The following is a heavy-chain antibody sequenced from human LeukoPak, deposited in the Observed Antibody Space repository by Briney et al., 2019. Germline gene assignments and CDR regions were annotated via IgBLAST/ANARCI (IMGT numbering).Heavy chain of an antibody. D-gene: IGHD3-10*01. Sequence: GGSLRLSCAASGFTFSTYWMHWVRQAPGKGLVWVSRIKSDGSSTSYADSAKGRFTISRGNAKNTLYLQMNSLRAEDTAVYYCGRGPAYHGDGPGFWGQGTLVTVSS. J-gene: IGHJ4*02. V-gene: IGHV3-74*01. CDR1: GFTFSTYW. CDR2: IKSDGSST. CDR3: GRGPAYHGDGPGF.